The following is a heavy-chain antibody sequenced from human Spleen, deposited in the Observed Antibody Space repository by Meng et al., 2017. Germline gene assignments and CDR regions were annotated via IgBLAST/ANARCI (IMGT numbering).Heavy chain of an antibody. J-gene: IGHJ4*02. V-gene: IGHV3-48*03. CDR3: ARDGKVGGRKYYFDY. CDR1: GFTFSSYE. Sequence: GESLKISCAASGFTFSSYEMNWVRQAPGKGLEWVSYISSSGSTIYYADSVKGRFTISRDNSENTLYLQMNSLRPEDTAVYYCARDGKVGGRKYYFDYWGRGTLVTVSS. D-gene: IGHD1-26*01. CDR2: ISSSGSTI.